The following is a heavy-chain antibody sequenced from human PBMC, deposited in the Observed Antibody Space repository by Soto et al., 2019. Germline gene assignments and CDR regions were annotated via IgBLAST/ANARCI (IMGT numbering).Heavy chain of an antibody. V-gene: IGHV3-7*04. CDR2: IKQDGSEK. Sequence: GGSLRLPCAASGFTFSSYWMSWVRQAPGKGLEWVANIKQDGSEKYYVDSVKGRFTISRDNAKNSLYLQMNSLRAEDTAVYYCAREGSSWYYYYYGMDVWGQGTTVTVSS. CDR3: AREGSSWYYYYYGMDV. D-gene: IGHD6-13*01. J-gene: IGHJ6*02. CDR1: GFTFSSYW.